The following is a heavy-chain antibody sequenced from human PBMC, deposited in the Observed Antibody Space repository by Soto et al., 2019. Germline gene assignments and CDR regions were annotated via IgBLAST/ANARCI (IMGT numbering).Heavy chain of an antibody. J-gene: IGHJ3*02. CDR2: IHTDGNT. CDR3: ARDLQMSPFAI. Sequence: GGSLRLSCAVSGFTFSNYAISWVRQAPGEGLEWVSLIHTDGNTYYADSVKGRFTISRDNSKNTLSLQMNSLRVEDTAVYYCARDLQMSPFAIWGQGTMVTVSS. V-gene: IGHV3-66*01. CDR1: GFTFSNYA.